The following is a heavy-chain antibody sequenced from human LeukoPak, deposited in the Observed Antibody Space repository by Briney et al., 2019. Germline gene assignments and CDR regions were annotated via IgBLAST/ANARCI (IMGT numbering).Heavy chain of an antibody. CDR2: ISYDGSKK. D-gene: IGHD6-13*01. Sequence: GGSLRLSCAASGFTFSYFGMHWVRQAPGKGLEWVAVISYDGSKKYYAESVKGRFTISRDNSKSTLYLQMNRLRADDTAVYYCARVAADGYSSSWIDYWGQGTLVTVSS. CDR3: ARVAADGYSSSWIDY. J-gene: IGHJ4*02. V-gene: IGHV3-30*03. CDR1: GFTFSYFG.